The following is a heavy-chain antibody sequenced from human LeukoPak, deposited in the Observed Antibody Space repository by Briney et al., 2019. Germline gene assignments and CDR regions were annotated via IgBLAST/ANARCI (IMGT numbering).Heavy chain of an antibody. V-gene: IGHV3-7*01. D-gene: IGHD3-10*01. J-gene: IGHJ4*02. CDR2: IKQDGSEK. CDR1: GFPFSSYW. CDR3: ATDELWFGSDDY. Sequence: GGSLRLSCAASGFPFSSYWMSWVRQAPGKGLEWVAHIKQDGSEKYYVDSVRGRFTISRDNAKNSLYLQINSLRAEDTAVYYCATDELWFGSDDYWGQGNLVTVSS.